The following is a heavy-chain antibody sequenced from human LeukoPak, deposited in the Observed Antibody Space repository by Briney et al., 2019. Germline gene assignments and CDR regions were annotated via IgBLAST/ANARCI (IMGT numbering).Heavy chain of an antibody. CDR3: ARTGVDWSQVGGNWFDP. V-gene: IGHV3-48*03. CDR1: GFTFSSYS. Sequence: GGSLRLSCAASGFTFSSYSLNWVCQAPGKGLEWISYISSSGSNIDYADSVKGRFTISRDNGKNSLFLQMNSLRVEDTAVYYCARTGVDWSQVGGNWFDPWGQGTLVTVSS. CDR2: ISSSGSNI. J-gene: IGHJ5*02. D-gene: IGHD3-9*01.